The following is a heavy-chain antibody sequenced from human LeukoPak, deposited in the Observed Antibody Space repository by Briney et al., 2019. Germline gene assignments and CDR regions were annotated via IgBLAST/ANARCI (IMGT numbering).Heavy chain of an antibody. CDR2: IKQDGSEK. Sequence: GGSLRLSCAASGFTFSSYWMSWVRQAPGKGLEWVANIKQDGSEKYYVDSVKGRFTISRDNAKNSLYLQMNSLRAEDTAVYYCARGTTVTFSYWYFDLWGRGTLVTVSS. V-gene: IGHV3-7*01. CDR3: ARGTTVTFSYWYFDL. J-gene: IGHJ2*01. D-gene: IGHD4-17*01. CDR1: GFTFSSYW.